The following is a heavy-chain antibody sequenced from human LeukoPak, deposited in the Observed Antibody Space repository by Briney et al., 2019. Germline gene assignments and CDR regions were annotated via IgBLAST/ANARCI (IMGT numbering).Heavy chain of an antibody. CDR1: GFTFSSYE. CDR3: AELVITMIGGV. Sequence: PGGSLRLSCAAYGFTFSSYEMNWVRQAPGKGMERVSYISSSGSTIYDADSVKGRFTISRDKDEKSRYLQMNSLRAEDTGVYYCAELVITMIGGVWGKGTTVTISS. D-gene: IGHD3-10*02. J-gene: IGHJ6*04. V-gene: IGHV3-48*03. CDR2: ISSSGSTI.